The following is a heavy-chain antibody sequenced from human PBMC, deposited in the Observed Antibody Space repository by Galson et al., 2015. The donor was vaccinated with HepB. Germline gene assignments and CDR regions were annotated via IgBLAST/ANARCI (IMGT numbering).Heavy chain of an antibody. CDR2: INHSGST. CDR3: ARIIMVRGQGVDY. D-gene: IGHD3-10*01. CDR1: GGSFSGYY. Sequence: LTCAVYGGSFSGYYWSWIRQPPGKGLEWIGEINHSGSTNYNPSLKSQVTISVDTSKNQFSLKLSSVTAADTAVYYCARIIMVRGQGVDYWGQGTLVTVSS. V-gene: IGHV4-34*01. J-gene: IGHJ4*02.